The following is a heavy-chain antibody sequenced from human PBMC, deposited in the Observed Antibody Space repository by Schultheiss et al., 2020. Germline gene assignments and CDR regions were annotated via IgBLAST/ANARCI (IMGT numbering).Heavy chain of an antibody. D-gene: IGHD4-17*01. V-gene: IGHV3-30*18. J-gene: IGHJ4*02. CDR3: AKDLPPFGSVTTSGFDY. CDR1: GFTFSSYG. CDR2: ISYDGSNK. Sequence: GSLRLSCAASGFTFSSYGMHWVRQAPGKGLEWVAVISYDGSNKYYADSVKGRFTISRDNSKNTLYLQMNSLRAEDTAVYYCAKDLPPFGSVTTSGFDYWGQGTLVTVSS.